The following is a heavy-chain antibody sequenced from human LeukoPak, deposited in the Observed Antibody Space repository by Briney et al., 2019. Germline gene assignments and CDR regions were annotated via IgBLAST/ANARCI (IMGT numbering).Heavy chain of an antibody. CDR2: ISGSGGST. J-gene: IGHJ4*02. V-gene: IGHV3-23*01. D-gene: IGHD2-2*01. CDR1: GFTFSSYA. Sequence: GGSLRLSCAASGFTFSSYAMSWVRQAPGKGLEWVSAISGSGGSTYYADSVKGRFTISRDNSKNTLYLQMNSLRAGDTAVYYCAKDLGYCSSTSCPQTDYWGQGTLVTVSS. CDR3: AKDLGYCSSTSCPQTDY.